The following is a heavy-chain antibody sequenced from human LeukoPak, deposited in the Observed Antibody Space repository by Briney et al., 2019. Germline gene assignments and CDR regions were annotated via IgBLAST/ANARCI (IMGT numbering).Heavy chain of an antibody. V-gene: IGHV4-59*01. J-gene: IGHJ3*02. CDR2: IYYSGST. CDR3: ARTGDSSGYDGAFDI. CDR1: GGSISSYY. D-gene: IGHD3-22*01. Sequence: SETLSLTCTVSGGSISSYYWSWIRQPPGKGLEWIGYIYYSGSTNYNPSLKSRVTISVDTSKNQFSLKLSSVTAADTAVYYCARTGDSSGYDGAFDIWGQGTMVTVSS.